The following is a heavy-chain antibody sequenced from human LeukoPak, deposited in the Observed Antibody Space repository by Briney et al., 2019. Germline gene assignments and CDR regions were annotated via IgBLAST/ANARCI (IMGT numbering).Heavy chain of an antibody. CDR3: ARGIAAAGTYYYYMDV. J-gene: IGHJ6*03. CDR1: GFTFSSYS. CDR2: ISSSSSYI. V-gene: IGHV3-21*01. Sequence: SGGSLRLSCAASGFTFSSYSMNWVRQAPGKGLEWVSSISSSSSYIYYANSVKGRFTISRDNAKNSLYLQMNSLRAEDTAVYYCARGIAAAGTYYYYMDVWGKGTTVTVSS. D-gene: IGHD6-13*01.